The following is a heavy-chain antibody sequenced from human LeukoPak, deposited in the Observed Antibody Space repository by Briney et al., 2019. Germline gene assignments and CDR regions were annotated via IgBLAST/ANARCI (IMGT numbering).Heavy chain of an antibody. CDR1: GYTFTGYY. CDR2: INPNSGGT. D-gene: IGHD6-13*01. CDR3: ARDLGRDKSSWPLT. V-gene: IGHV1-2*02. J-gene: IGHJ5*02. Sequence: ASVTVSCKASGYTFTGYYMHWVRQAPGQGLEWMGWINPNSGGTNYAQKFQGRVTMTRDTSISTAYMELSRLRSDDTAVYYCARDLGRDKSSWPLTWGQGTLVTVSS.